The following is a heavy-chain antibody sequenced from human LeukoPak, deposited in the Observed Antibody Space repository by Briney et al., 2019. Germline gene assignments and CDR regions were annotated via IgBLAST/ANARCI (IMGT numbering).Heavy chain of an antibody. CDR2: ISAYNGDT. Sequence: VASVKVSCKASGYTFTSYGISWVRQAPGQGLEWMAWISAYNGDTNYAQNLQGRVTVTTDTSTSTAHMELRSLRSDDTAVYYCARQLRWNQYYFDYWGQGTLVTVSS. CDR1: GYTFTSYG. D-gene: IGHD4-23*01. V-gene: IGHV1-18*01. J-gene: IGHJ4*02. CDR3: ARQLRWNQYYFDY.